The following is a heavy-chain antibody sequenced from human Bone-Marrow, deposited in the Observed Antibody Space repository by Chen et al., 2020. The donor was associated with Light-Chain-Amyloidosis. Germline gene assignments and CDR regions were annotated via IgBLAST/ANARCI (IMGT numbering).Heavy chain of an antibody. Sequence: QVQLVQSGAEVKKPGSSVKVSCKASGDIFSSFGITWVRQAPGQGLEWMGRIIPILVIANYAQKFKGRVTITADKSTSTAYMELSSLRSSDTAVYYCARINSGLFDFWGRGTLVTVST. CDR1: GDIFSSFG. D-gene: IGHD6-13*01. CDR3: ARINSGLFDF. J-gene: IGHJ4*02. V-gene: IGHV1-69*04. CDR2: IIPILVIA.